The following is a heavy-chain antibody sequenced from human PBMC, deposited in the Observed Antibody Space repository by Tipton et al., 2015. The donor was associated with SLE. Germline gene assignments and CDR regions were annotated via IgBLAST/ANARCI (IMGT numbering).Heavy chain of an antibody. V-gene: IGHV1-18*01. Sequence: QVQLVQSGAEVKKPGASVKVSCKASGYTLTNYGFNWVRQAPGQGLEWMGWIGADNGNTNYALKFQGRVTMTRDKTTSTAYMELRSLRSDDTAIYYCARDESCFKDVFGYWGQGTLVTVSS. CDR3: ARDESCFKDVFGY. CDR1: GYTLTNYG. J-gene: IGHJ4*02. CDR2: IGADNGNT. D-gene: IGHD2-21*01.